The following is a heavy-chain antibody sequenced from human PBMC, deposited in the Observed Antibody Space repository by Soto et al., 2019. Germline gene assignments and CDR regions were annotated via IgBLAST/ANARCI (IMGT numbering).Heavy chain of an antibody. J-gene: IGHJ6*03. CDR2: ISAYNGNT. CDR1: GYTFTSYG. D-gene: IGHD6-6*01. CDR3: ARASARLRYYYYYMDV. V-gene: IGHV1-18*01. Sequence: ASVKVSCKASGYTFTSYGISWVRQAPGQGLEWMGWISAYNGNTNYAQKLQGRVTMTTDTSTSTAYMELRSLRSDDTAVYYRARASARLRYYYYYMDVWGKGTMVTVSS.